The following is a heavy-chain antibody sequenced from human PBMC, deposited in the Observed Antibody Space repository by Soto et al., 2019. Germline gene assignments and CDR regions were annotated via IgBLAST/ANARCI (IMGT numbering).Heavy chain of an antibody. D-gene: IGHD5-18*01. CDR3: ARRYGPCFDY. Sequence: SQPLSLTYTVSGGSIINYYWSWIRQPPGKGLEWIGYIYYSGSTNYNPSLKSRVTISVDTSKNQFSLKLSSVTAAYTAVYYCARRYGPCFDYWGQGTLVTVFS. J-gene: IGHJ4*02. V-gene: IGHV4-59*08. CDR1: GGSIINYY. CDR2: IYYSGST.